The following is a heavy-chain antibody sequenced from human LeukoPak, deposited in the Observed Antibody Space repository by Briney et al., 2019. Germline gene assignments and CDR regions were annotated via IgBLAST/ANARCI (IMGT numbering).Heavy chain of an antibody. Sequence: PGRSLRLSCAASGFTFDDYAMHWVRQAPGKGLEWVSGISWNSDSIGYADSVKGRFTISRDNAKNSLYLQMNSLRAEDTALYYCAKVGYYDSSGYYYLDAFDIWGQGTMVTVSS. CDR2: ISWNSDSI. V-gene: IGHV3-9*01. D-gene: IGHD3-22*01. CDR3: AKVGYYDSSGYYYLDAFDI. J-gene: IGHJ3*02. CDR1: GFTFDDYA.